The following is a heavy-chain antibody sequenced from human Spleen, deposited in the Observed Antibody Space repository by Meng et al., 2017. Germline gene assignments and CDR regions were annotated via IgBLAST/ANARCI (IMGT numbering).Heavy chain of an antibody. CDR3: ARDIREVGATYYLDY. Sequence: SETLSLTCTVSGGSISGDHWSWIRQPPGKGLECIGYMYYSGSPTYNPSLKSRVTMSVDTSKNQFSLKLSSVAAADTAVYYCARDIREVGATYYLDYWGQGTLVTVSS. D-gene: IGHD1-26*01. CDR1: GGSISGDH. J-gene: IGHJ4*02. V-gene: IGHV4-59*01. CDR2: MYYSGSP.